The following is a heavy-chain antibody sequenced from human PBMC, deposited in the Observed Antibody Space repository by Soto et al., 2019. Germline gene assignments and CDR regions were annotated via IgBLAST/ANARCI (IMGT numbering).Heavy chain of an antibody. V-gene: IGHV4-39*01. Sequence: PSETLSLTCTVSGGSISSSSYYWGWIRQPPGKGLEWIGSIYYSGSTYYNPSLKSRVTISVDTSKNQFSLKPSSVTAADTAVYYCARRAGGSYYYYYGMDVWGQGTTVTVSS. CDR1: GGSISSSSYY. D-gene: IGHD1-26*01. J-gene: IGHJ6*02. CDR3: ARRAGGSYYYYYGMDV. CDR2: IYYSGST.